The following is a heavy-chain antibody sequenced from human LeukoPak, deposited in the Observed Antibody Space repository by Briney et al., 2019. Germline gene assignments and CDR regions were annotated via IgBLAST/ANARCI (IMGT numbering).Heavy chain of an antibody. D-gene: IGHD3-9*01. CDR3: AKWGDYDVLTGYYVSDY. CDR1: GYTFSNYA. Sequence: GGSLRLSCAASGYTFSNYAMSWVRQAPGKGLEWVSAITGSGSGIYYADSMKSRFTISRDNSKNTLYLQINSLRAEDTAVYYCAKWGDYDVLTGYYVSDYWGQGTLVTVSS. V-gene: IGHV3-23*01. J-gene: IGHJ4*02. CDR2: ITGSGSGI.